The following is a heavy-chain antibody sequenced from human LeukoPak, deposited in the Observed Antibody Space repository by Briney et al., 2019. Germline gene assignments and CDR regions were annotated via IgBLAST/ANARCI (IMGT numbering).Heavy chain of an antibody. CDR3: ARVRYYYDSSGYQRAYYFDY. J-gene: IGHJ4*02. CDR2: IYSGGST. D-gene: IGHD3-22*01. Sequence: GGSLRLSCAASGFTVSSNYMSWVRQAPGKGLEWVSVIYSGGSTYYADSVKGRFTISRDNSKNTLYLQMNSLRAEDMAVYYCARVRYYYDSSGYQRAYYFDYWGQGTLVTVSS. CDR1: GFTVSSNY. V-gene: IGHV3-53*05.